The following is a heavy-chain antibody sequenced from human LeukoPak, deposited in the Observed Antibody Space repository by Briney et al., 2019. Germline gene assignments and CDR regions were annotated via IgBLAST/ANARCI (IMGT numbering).Heavy chain of an antibody. CDR1: GVSISETSYY. V-gene: IGHV4-39*07. D-gene: IGHD3-10*01. CDR3: ARELDYYGSGSYYLWWSGVGWFDP. Sequence: SETLSLTCTVSGVSISETSYYWGWIRQSPGKGLEWIGSIYFSGNTYYNPSLKSRVTISVDTSKNQFSLKLSSVTAADTAVYYCARELDYYGSGSYYLWWSGVGWFDPWGQGTLVTVSS. J-gene: IGHJ5*02. CDR2: IYFSGNT.